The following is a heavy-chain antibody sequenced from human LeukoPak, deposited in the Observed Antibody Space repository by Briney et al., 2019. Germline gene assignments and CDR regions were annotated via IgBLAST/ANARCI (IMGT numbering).Heavy chain of an antibody. V-gene: IGHV4-39*01. D-gene: IGHD3-10*01. J-gene: IGHJ5*02. Sequence: SETLSLTCTVSGGSISSSSYYWGWIRQPPGKGLEWIGSIYYSGSTYYNPSLKSRVTISVDTSKNQFSLKLSSVTAADTAVYYCATSPTYYYGSGSQNWFDPWGQGTLVTVSS. CDR3: ATSPTYYYGSGSQNWFDP. CDR2: IYYSGST. CDR1: GGSISSSSYY.